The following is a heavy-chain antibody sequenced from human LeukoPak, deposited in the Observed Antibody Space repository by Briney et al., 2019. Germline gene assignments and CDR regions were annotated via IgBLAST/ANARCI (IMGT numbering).Heavy chain of an antibody. CDR1: GGSISSGSYY. CDR2: IYTSGST. Sequence: PSETLSLTCTVSGGSISSGSYYWSWIRQPAGKGLEWIGRIYTSGSTNYNPSLKSRVTISVDTSKNQFSLKLSSVTAADTAVYYCARGSQRRWLQSCSFDYWGQGTLVTVSS. V-gene: IGHV4-61*02. J-gene: IGHJ4*02. CDR3: ARGSQRRWLQSCSFDY. D-gene: IGHD5-24*01.